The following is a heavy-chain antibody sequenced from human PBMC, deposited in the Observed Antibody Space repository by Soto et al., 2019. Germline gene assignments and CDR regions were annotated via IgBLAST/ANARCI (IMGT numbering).Heavy chain of an antibody. D-gene: IGHD1-26*01. CDR2: IYHSGST. J-gene: IGHJ4*02. Sequence: PSETLSLTCAVSGGSISSGGYSWSWIRQPPGKGLEWIGYIYHSGSTYYNSSLKSRVTISVDRSKNQFSLKLSSVTAADTAVYYCDRATYLYYFDYWGQGTLVTVSS. V-gene: IGHV4-30-2*01. CDR3: DRATYLYYFDY. CDR1: GGSISSGGYS.